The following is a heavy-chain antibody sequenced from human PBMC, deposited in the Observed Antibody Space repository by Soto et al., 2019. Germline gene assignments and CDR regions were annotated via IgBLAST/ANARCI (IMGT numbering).Heavy chain of an antibody. J-gene: IGHJ6*02. D-gene: IGHD3-3*01. CDR3: TRETYYDFWSGYYYYGMDV. CDR1: GFTFGDYA. V-gene: IGHV3-49*03. CDR2: IRSKAYGGTT. Sequence: PGGSPRLSCTASGFTFGDYAMSWFRQAPGKGLEWVGFIRSKAYGGTTEYAASVKGRFTISRDDSKSIAYLQMNSLKTEDTAVYYCTRETYYDFWSGYYYYGMDVWGQGTTVTVSS.